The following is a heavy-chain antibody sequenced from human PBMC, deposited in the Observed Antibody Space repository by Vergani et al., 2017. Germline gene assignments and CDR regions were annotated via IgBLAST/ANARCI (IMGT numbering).Heavy chain of an antibody. CDR2: ISGSGGST. J-gene: IGHJ4*02. Sequence: EVQLLESGGGLVQPGGSLRLSCEASGFSFPGYAMSWVRQAPGKGLEWVSAISGSGGSTYYADSVKGRFTISRDNSKNTLYLQMNSLRAEDTAVYYCAREKPRSSSFDYWGQGTLVTVSS. V-gene: IGHV3-23*01. CDR3: AREKPRSSSFDY. CDR1: GFSFPGYA. D-gene: IGHD6-6*01.